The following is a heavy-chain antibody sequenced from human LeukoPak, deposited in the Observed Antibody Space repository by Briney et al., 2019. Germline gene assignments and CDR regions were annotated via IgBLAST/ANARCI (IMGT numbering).Heavy chain of an antibody. Sequence: GASVKVSCKASGYTFTAYGVSWVRQAPGQGLEWMGWINPYNGNTEYAQKLQDRVSMTTDTSTSTAYMELRSLTSDDTAVYYCAREAIFGVVIRYDYFDYWGQGTLVTVSS. V-gene: IGHV1-18*01. CDR1: GYTFTAYG. J-gene: IGHJ4*02. D-gene: IGHD3-3*01. CDR2: INPYNGNT. CDR3: AREAIFGVVIRYDYFDY.